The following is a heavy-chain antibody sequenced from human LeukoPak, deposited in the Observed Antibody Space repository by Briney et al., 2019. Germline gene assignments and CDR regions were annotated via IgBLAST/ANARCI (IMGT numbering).Heavy chain of an antibody. CDR1: GFTFSSYG. V-gene: IGHV3-30*18. CDR2: ISYDGSNK. D-gene: IGHD3-10*01. J-gene: IGHJ4*02. Sequence: GGSLRLSCAASGFTFSSYGMHWVRQAPGKGLEWVAVISYDGSNKYYADSVKGRFTISRDNSKNTLYPQMNSLRAEDTAVYYCAKDTVLLWFGELFSNGLDYWGQGTLVTVSP. CDR3: AKDTVLLWFGELFSNGLDY.